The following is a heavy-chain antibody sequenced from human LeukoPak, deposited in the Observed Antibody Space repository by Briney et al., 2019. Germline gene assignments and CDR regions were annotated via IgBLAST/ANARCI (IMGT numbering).Heavy chain of an antibody. CDR2: INPNSGAA. V-gene: IGHV1-2*02. CDR3: ARDNTPSYYGSGSTDY. D-gene: IGHD3-10*01. CDR1: GYTFTAYY. Sequence: ASVKISCNASGYTFTAYYMHWVGQAPGQGRGWMRWINPNSGAANYAKKSQGRVATTRDKSISTAYMELSRLRSDDTAVYCCARDNTPSYYGSGSTDYWGQGTLVTVSS. J-gene: IGHJ4*02.